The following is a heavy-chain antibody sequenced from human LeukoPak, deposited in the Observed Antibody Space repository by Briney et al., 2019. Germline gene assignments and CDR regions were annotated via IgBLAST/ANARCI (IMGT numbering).Heavy chain of an antibody. CDR3: AVQGSDFWSGYYRY. Sequence: GGSLRLSCAASGFTFDDYGMSWVRQAPGKGLEWVSGINWNGGSTGYADSVKGRFTISRDNAKNSLYLQMNSLRAEDTALYYCAVQGSDFWSGYYRYWGQGTLVTVSS. D-gene: IGHD3-3*01. V-gene: IGHV3-20*04. CDR2: INWNGGST. CDR1: GFTFDDYG. J-gene: IGHJ4*02.